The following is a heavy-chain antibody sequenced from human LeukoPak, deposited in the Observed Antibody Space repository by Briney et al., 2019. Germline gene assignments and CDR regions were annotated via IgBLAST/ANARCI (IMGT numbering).Heavy chain of an antibody. V-gene: IGHV4-34*01. D-gene: IGHD3-16*01. Sequence: SETLSLTCAVYGGSFSGYYWSWIRQPPGKGLEWIGEINHSGSTNYNPSLKSRVTISVDTSKNQFSLKLSSVTAADTAVYYCARLKRGDYYYYYMDVWGKGTTVTVSS. CDR1: GGSFSGYY. CDR2: INHSGST. CDR3: ARLKRGDYYYYYMDV. J-gene: IGHJ6*03.